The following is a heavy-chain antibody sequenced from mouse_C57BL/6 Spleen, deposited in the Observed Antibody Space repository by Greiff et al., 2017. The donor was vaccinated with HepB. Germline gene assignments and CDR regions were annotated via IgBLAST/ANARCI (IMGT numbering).Heavy chain of an antibody. CDR1: GYTFTDYN. D-gene: IGHD2-4*01. CDR2: INPNNGGT. V-gene: IGHV1-18*01. CDR3: ARSDDSYWYFDV. Sequence: EVQLQQSGPELVKPGASVKIPCKASGYTFTDYNMDWVKQSHGKSLEWIGDINPNNGGTIYNQKFKGKATLTVDKSSSTAYMELRSLTSEDTAVYYWARSDDSYWYFDVWGTGTTVTVSS. J-gene: IGHJ1*03.